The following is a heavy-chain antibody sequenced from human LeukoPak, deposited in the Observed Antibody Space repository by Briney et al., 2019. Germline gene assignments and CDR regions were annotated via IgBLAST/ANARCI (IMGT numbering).Heavy chain of an antibody. CDR2: IIPIFGTA. D-gene: IGHD5-18*01. Sequence: SVKVSCKASGGTFSSYAISWVRQAPGQGLEWMGGIIPIFGTANYAQKFQGRVTITADESTSTAYMELSSLRSEDTAVCYCATRSGYSYGYHYYYGMDVWGQGTTVTVSS. CDR3: ATRSGYSYGYHYYYGMDV. J-gene: IGHJ6*02. V-gene: IGHV1-69*13. CDR1: GGTFSSYA.